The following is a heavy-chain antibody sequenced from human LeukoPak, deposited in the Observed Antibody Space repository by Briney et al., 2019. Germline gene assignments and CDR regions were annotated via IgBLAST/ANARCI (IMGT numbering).Heavy chain of an antibody. CDR2: IYASGSA. CDR3: ARLQPNSGEWAFDI. D-gene: IGHD1-1*01. J-gene: IGHJ3*02. Sequence: SETLSLTCAVSGGSVSGHYWDWIRQPPGKGLEWTGYIYASGSANYHPSLKSRVTISLDTSENHVSLRLTSVTAEDTAVYYCARLQPNSGEWAFDIWGQGTMVTVSS. V-gene: IGHV4-59*02. CDR1: GGSVSGHY.